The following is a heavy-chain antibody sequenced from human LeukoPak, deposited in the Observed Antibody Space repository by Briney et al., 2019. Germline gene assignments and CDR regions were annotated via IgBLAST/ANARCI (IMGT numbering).Heavy chain of an antibody. CDR1: GVSISSSNPY. CDR2: IYYSGNT. V-gene: IGHV4-39*01. D-gene: IGHD3/OR15-3a*01. J-gene: IGHJ4*02. CDR3: ARQTGSGLFILP. Sequence: SETLSLTCTVSGVSISSSNPYWGWIRQPPGKGLEWIGSIYYSGNTYYNASLKSQVSISIDTSKNRFSLKLTSVTAADTAVYYCARQTGSGLFILPGGQGTLVTVSS.